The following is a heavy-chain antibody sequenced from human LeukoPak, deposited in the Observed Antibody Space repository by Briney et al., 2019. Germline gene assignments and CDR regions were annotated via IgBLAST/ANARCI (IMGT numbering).Heavy chain of an antibody. J-gene: IGHJ2*01. CDR1: GFSFSTYS. D-gene: IGHD2-15*01. CDR2: ISSSSTTI. CDR3: HSDPLYFDL. V-gene: IGHV3-48*02. Sequence: GGSLRLSCAASGFSFSTYSMNWVCQAPGKGLEWVSYISSSSTTIFYADSVKGRFTISRDNAKNALYLQMNSLRDEDTAVYYCHSDPLYFDLWGRGTLVSVSS.